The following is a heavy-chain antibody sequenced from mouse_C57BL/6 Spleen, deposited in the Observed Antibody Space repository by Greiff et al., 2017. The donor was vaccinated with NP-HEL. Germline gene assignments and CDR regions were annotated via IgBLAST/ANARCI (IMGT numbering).Heavy chain of an antibody. V-gene: IGHV1-80*01. J-gene: IGHJ2*01. CDR2: IYPGDGDT. D-gene: IGHD1-1*01. Sequence: VKLQQSGAELVKPGASVKISCKASGYAFSSYWMNWVKQRPGKGLEWIGQIYPGDGDTNYNGKFKGKATLTADKSSSTAYMQLSSLTSEDSAVYFCARGTVVATGDYWGQGTTLTVSS. CDR3: ARGTVVATGDY. CDR1: GYAFSSYW.